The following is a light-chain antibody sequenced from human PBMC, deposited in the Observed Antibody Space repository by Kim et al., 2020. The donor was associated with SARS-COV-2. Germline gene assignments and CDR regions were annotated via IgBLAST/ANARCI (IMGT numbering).Light chain of an antibody. J-gene: IGKJ4*01. CDR1: QSVSSY. CDR2: DAS. V-gene: IGKV3-11*01. CDR3: QQRSHWPPT. Sequence: PGERATLSCRASQSVSSYLAWYQQKPGQAPRLVIYDASSLATDIPAMFSGGGSGIDFTLTISSLEPEDFALYYCQQRSHWPPTFGRGTKVDI.